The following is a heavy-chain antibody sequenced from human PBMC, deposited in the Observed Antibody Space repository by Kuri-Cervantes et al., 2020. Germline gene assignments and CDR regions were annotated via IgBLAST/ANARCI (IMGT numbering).Heavy chain of an antibody. J-gene: IGHJ4*02. Sequence: SETLSLTCTVSGGSISSSSYYWGWIRQPPGKGLEWIGSIYYSGSTYYNPSLKSRVTISVDTSKNQFSLKLSSVTAADTAVYYCARKLIAGSRDFDYWGQGTLVTVSS. CDR2: IYYSGST. CDR1: GGSISSSSYY. D-gene: IGHD1-26*01. CDR3: ARKLIAGSRDFDY. V-gene: IGHV4-39*01.